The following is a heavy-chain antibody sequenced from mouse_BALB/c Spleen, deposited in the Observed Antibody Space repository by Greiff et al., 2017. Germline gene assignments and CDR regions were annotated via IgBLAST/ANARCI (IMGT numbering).Heavy chain of an antibody. CDR1: GYSITSGYY. V-gene: IGHV3-6*02. Sequence: VQLKESGPGLVKPSQSLSLTCSVTGYSITSGYYWNWIRQFPGNKLEWMGYISYDGSNNYNPSLKNRISITRDTSKNQFFLKLNSVTTEDTATYYCARVKLGYAMDYWGQGTSVTVSS. J-gene: IGHJ4*01. CDR2: ISYDGSN. CDR3: ARVKLGYAMDY. D-gene: IGHD4-1*01.